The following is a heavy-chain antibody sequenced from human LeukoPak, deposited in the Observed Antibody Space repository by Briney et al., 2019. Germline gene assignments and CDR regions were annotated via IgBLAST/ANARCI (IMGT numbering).Heavy chain of an antibody. CDR3: ARNSAEYYYGSGSHH. D-gene: IGHD3-10*01. J-gene: IGHJ4*02. CDR2: ISAYNGNT. V-gene: IGHV1-18*01. CDR1: GYTFTSYG. Sequence: ASVKVSCKASGYTFTSYGISWVRQAPGQGLEWMGWISAYNGNTNYAQKLQGRVTMTTDTSTSTAYMELRSLRSDDTAVYYCARNSAEYYYGSGSHHWGQGTLVTVSS.